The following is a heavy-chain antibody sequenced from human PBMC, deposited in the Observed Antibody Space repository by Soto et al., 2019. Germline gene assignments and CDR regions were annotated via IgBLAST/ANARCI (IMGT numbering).Heavy chain of an antibody. CDR2: LNIAGTI. J-gene: IGHJ2*01. CDR1: GASISSFN. CDR3: AGDRGEYTSSWFWYFSH. V-gene: IGHV4-4*07. Sequence: SETLSLTCSVSGASISSFNWNWVRQPAGKGPEWVGRLNIAGTINYNPSLKSRITMSMDTSKNQISLHLRSVTAADTAIYYCAGDRGEYTSSWFWYFSHWGHGTLVTVSS. D-gene: IGHD6-13*01.